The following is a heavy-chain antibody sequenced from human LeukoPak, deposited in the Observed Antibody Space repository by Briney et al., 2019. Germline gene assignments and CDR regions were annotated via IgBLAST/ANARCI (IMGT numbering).Heavy chain of an antibody. CDR1: ADSLSSHY. CDR2: ISYIGST. V-gene: IGHV4-59*11. D-gene: IGHD4-17*01. J-gene: IGHJ3*02. CDR3: ARDLVTVTKGFDI. Sequence: SETLSLTRAVSADSLSSHYWTWLRQPPGKGLEWIGYISYIGSTNYNPSLKSRVTISIDTSKNQFSLKLSSVTAADTAVYYCARDLVTVTKGFDIWGQGTMVSVSS.